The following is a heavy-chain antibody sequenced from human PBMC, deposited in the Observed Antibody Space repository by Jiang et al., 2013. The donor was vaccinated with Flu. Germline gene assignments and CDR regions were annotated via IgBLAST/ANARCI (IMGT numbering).Heavy chain of an antibody. Sequence: GQGLEWMGWISAYNGNTNYAXKLQGRVTMTTDTSTSTAYMELRSLRSDDTAVYYCARGDAAADISYYWGQGTLVTVSS. V-gene: IGHV1-18*01. CDR3: ARGDAAADISYY. CDR2: ISAYNGNT. J-gene: IGHJ4*02. D-gene: IGHD6-13*01.